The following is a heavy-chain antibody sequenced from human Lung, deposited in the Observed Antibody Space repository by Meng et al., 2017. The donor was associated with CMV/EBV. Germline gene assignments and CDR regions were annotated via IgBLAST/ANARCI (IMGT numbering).Heavy chain of an antibody. V-gene: IGHV4-4*02. J-gene: IGHJ4*02. CDR2: IYHSGST. CDR1: GGSISRSNW. D-gene: IGHD6-19*01. Sequence: SRLGLWKPWGTPCVTCAVFGGSISRSNWWSWVRQPPGKGLEWIGEIYHSGSTNYNPSLKSRVTISVDKSKNQFSLKLSSVTAADTAVYYCASFPPPGKQWLVTDYWGQGTLVTVSS. CDR3: ASFPPPGKQWLVTDY.